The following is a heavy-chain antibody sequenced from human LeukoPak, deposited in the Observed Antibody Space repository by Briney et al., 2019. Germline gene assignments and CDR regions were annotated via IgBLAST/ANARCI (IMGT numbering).Heavy chain of an antibody. J-gene: IGHJ5*02. D-gene: IGHD2-21*01. CDR1: GVAFSGYY. CDR2: INHSVST. V-gene: IGHV4-34*01. CDR3: DVKGGAEYNWFDP. Sequence: SETLSLTCAVYGVAFSGYYWSCIRQPPVKGLEWIGEINHSVSTNYNPSLKSRVIISVATSNSQFSLKLSPVTAAVTAVYYCDVKGGAEYNWFDPWGQGTLVTVSA.